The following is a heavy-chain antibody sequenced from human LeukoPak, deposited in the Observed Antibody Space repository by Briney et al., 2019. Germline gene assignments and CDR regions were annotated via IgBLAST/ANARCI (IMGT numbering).Heavy chain of an antibody. J-gene: IGHJ4*02. CDR1: GFTFSSYG. CDR3: AKERYSSSSLFAITPFDY. V-gene: IGHV3-30*18. Sequence: SGGSLRLSCAASGFTFSSYGMHWVRQAPGKGLEWVAVISYDGSNKYYADSVKGRFTISRDNSKNTLYLQMNSLRPEDTAVHYCAKERYSSSSLFAITPFDYWGQGSLVTVSS. CDR2: ISYDGSNK. D-gene: IGHD6-13*01.